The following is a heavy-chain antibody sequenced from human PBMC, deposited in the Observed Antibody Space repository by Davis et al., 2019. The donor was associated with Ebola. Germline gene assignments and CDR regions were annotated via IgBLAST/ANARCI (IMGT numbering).Heavy chain of an antibody. J-gene: IGHJ4*02. CDR2: IYPGDSDT. V-gene: IGHV5-51*01. CDR1: GYSFTSYW. Sequence: PGGSLRLSCKGSGYSFTSYWIGWVRQMPGKGLEWMGIIYPGDSDTRYSPSFQGQVTISADKSISTAYLQWSSLKASDTAMYYCARRRDSSSPDYWGQGTLVTVSS. D-gene: IGHD6-6*01. CDR3: ARRRDSSSPDY.